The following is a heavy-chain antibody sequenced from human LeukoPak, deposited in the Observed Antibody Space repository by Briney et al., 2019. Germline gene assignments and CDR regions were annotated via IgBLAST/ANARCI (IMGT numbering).Heavy chain of an antibody. J-gene: IGHJ4*02. CDR1: GVTFSNYW. D-gene: IGHD3-16*01. CDR2: IRQDGTEK. Sequence: GGSLRLSCEASGVTFSNYWMSWVRQAPGMGPEWLANIRQDGTEKFYMASVRGRFIISRDNAKSSLYLQMNSLRVEDTAVYYCARDCGGGAPCFDSWGQGTLVTVSS. CDR3: ARDCGGGAPCFDS. V-gene: IGHV3-7*03.